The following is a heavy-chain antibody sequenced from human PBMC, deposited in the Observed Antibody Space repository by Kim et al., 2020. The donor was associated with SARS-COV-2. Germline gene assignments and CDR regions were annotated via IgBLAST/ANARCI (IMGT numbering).Heavy chain of an antibody. V-gene: IGHV4-34*01. D-gene: IGHD2-2*02. J-gene: IGHJ6*02. CDR1: GGSFSDYN. CDR3: ARGRAGVVPAPVLGLGPYYDYYAMDF. CDR2: INHSGST. Sequence: SETLSLTCAVYGGSFSDYNWSWIRQPPGKGLEWIGEINHSGSTNVSPSVKSRITISVDTSKSQFSLRLKSMTATDTAVYYCARGRAGVVPAPVLGLGPYYDYYAMDFWGRGTPVAVSS.